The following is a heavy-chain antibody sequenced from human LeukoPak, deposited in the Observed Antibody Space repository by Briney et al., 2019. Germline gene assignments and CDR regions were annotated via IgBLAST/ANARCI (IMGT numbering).Heavy chain of an antibody. V-gene: IGHV4-61*02. CDR2: IFTSGST. CDR1: CGSIRSGRYY. D-gene: IGHD6-19*01. Sequence: SETLSLTCNVSCGSIRSGRYYWSWIRLPAGKGLEWIGRIFTSGSTNYNPSLKSRVTISLHTSKNQFSLKLSLVTAADTAVYYCATIAVAGHFDYWGQGTLVTVSS. J-gene: IGHJ4*02. CDR3: ATIAVAGHFDY.